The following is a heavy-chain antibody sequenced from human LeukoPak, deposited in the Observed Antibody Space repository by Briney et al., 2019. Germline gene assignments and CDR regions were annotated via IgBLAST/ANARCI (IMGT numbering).Heavy chain of an antibody. V-gene: IGHV1-2*02. D-gene: IGHD3-22*01. CDR3: ASSHSPLLPFDY. Sequence: ASVKVSCKASGYTFTGYYMHWVRQAPGQGLEWMGWLNPNSGGANFAQKFQGRVTMTRDTSISTAYMELSSLRSDDTAVYYCASSHSPLLPFDYWGQGTLVTVSS. J-gene: IGHJ4*02. CDR2: LNPNSGGA. CDR1: GYTFTGYY.